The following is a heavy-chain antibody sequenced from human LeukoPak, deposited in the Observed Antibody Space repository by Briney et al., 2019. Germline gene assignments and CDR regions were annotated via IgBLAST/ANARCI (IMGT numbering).Heavy chain of an antibody. V-gene: IGHV1-18*01. J-gene: IGHJ5*02. D-gene: IGHD2-2*01. CDR2: ISAYNGNT. CDR1: GYTFTSYG. CDR3: ARVLGIVIVPAARAKWFDP. Sequence: ASVKVSCKASGYTFTSYGITWVRQAPGRGLEWMGWISAYNGNTNYAQKLQGRVTMTTDTSTSTAFMELRSLRSDDTAVYYCARVLGIVIVPAARAKWFDPWGQGTLVTVSS.